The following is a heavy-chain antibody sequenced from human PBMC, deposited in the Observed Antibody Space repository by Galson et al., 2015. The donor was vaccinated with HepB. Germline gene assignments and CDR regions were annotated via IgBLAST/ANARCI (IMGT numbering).Heavy chain of an antibody. CDR1: GGSFSGYY. J-gene: IGHJ4*02. CDR3: ARGLVAAAGIRY. CDR2: INHSGST. V-gene: IGHV4-34*01. D-gene: IGHD6-13*01. Sequence: SETLSLTCAVYGGSFSGYYWSWIRQPPGKGLEWIGEINHSGSTNYNPSLKSRVTISVDTSKNQFSLKLSSVTAADTAVYYCARGLVAAAGIRYWGQGTLVTVSS.